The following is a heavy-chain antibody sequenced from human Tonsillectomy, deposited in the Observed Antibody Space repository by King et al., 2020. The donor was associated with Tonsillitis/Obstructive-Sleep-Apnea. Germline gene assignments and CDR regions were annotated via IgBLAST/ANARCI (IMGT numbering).Heavy chain of an antibody. CDR3: ATGDFGENYYYYYYMDV. D-gene: IGHD3-3*01. J-gene: IGHJ6*03. Sequence: LKESGPVLVKPTETLTLTCTVSGFSLSNARMGVSWIRQPPGKALEWLAHIFSNDEKSYSTSLKRRLTIFKDTSKSQVVLTMTNMDPVDTATYYCATGDFGENYYYYYYMDVWGKGTTVTVSS. CDR2: IFSNDEK. CDR1: GFSLSNARMG. V-gene: IGHV2-26*01.